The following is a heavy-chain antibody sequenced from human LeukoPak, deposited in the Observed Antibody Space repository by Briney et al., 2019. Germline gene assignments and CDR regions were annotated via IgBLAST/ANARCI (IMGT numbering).Heavy chain of an antibody. CDR2: ISSSGSTI. Sequence: PGGSLRLSCAASGITVGFNFMNWVRQAPGKGLEWVSYISSSGSTIYYADSVKGRFTISRDNAKNSLYLQMNSLRAEDTAVYYCARVGLEYGYFDYWGQGTLVTVSS. V-gene: IGHV3-11*04. D-gene: IGHD3-10*01. CDR1: GITVGFNF. J-gene: IGHJ4*02. CDR3: ARVGLEYGYFDY.